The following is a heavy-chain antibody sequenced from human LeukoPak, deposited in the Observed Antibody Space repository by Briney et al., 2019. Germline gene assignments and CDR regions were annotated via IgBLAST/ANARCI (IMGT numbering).Heavy chain of an antibody. J-gene: IGHJ6*02. V-gene: IGHV3-11*01. CDR2: ISSGGGTI. D-gene: IGHD1-14*01. CDR3: AGKTTTVSFVRGGGTRYGLDV. CDR1: GLTFSDTY. Sequence: GGSLRLSCAASGLTFSDTYFTWVRQAPGKGLEWISYISSGGGTIFYADSVKGRFIISRDNAEKSLYLQIDSLRADDTATYYCAGKTTTVSFVRGGGTRYGLDVWGQGTTVIVSS.